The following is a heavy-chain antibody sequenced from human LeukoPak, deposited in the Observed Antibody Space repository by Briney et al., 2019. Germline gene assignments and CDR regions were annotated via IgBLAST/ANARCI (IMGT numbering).Heavy chain of an antibody. CDR1: GGSISYYY. CDR2: IFYSGTT. Sequence: SETLSLTCTVSGGSISYYYWSWIRPPPGKGLEWIGYIFYSGTTNYNPSLKSRVTISVDTSKNQFSLRLSSVTAADTAVYYCSSWFDPWGQGILVTVSS. CDR3: SSWFDP. J-gene: IGHJ5*02. V-gene: IGHV4-59*12.